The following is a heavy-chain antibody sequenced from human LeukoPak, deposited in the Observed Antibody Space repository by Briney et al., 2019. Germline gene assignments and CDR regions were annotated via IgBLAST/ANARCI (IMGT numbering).Heavy chain of an antibody. D-gene: IGHD5-12*01. CDR1: GHSLSSDYY. CDR3: ARAIHRMDVVATCHLDY. V-gene: IGHV4-38-2*01. J-gene: IGHJ4*02. CDR2: IHHDGTT. Sequence: SETLSLTCGVSGHSLSSDYYWGWIRQPPGKRLEWIGTIHHDGTTYDNPSLKSRVAISVDTSKSQFSLKLSSVTAADTAVYYCARAIHRMDVVATCHLDYWGQGTLVTVSS.